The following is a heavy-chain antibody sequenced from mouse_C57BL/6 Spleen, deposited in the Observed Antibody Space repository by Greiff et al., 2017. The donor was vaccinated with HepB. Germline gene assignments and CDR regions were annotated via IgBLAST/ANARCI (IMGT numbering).Heavy chain of an antibody. CDR1: GYTFTDYY. J-gene: IGHJ1*03. CDR3: ARGQKIYYDYDGYFDV. V-gene: IGHV1-26*01. D-gene: IGHD2-4*01. Sequence: EVQLQQSGPELVKPGASVKISCKASGYTFTDYYMNWVKQSHGKSLEWIGDINPNNGGTSYNQKFKGKATLTVDKSSSTAYMESRSLTSEDSAVYYCARGQKIYYDYDGYFDVWGTGTTVTVSS. CDR2: INPNNGGT.